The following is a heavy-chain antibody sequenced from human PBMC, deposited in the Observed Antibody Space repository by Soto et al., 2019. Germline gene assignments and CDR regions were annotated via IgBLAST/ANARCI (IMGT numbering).Heavy chain of an antibody. Sequence: QMQLVQSGAEVKKPGSSVKVSCKASGGTFSSYAISWVRQAPGQGLEWMGGIIPVFGIANSAQKFQGRVTITADESTTTAYMELSSLRSEDTAVYYCASQHLAGYFFDFWGQGTLVTVSS. CDR2: IIPVFGIA. CDR3: ASQHLAGYFFDF. CDR1: GGTFSSYA. V-gene: IGHV1-69*01. J-gene: IGHJ4*02. D-gene: IGHD3-3*02.